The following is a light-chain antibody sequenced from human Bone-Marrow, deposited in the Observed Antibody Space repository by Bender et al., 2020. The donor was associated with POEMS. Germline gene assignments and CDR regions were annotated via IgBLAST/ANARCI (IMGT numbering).Light chain of an antibody. CDR2: DDR. J-gene: IGLJ2*01. Sequence: SYALTQPPSVSVAPGKTASITCGGDKIGSKSVHWYKQEPGLAPIMVIFDDRDRPSGIPDRISGSNSGNTATLTISRAEAGDEADYYCQVWDSDHRVFGGGTKLTVL. CDR3: QVWDSDHRV. CDR1: KIGSKS. V-gene: IGLV3-21*04.